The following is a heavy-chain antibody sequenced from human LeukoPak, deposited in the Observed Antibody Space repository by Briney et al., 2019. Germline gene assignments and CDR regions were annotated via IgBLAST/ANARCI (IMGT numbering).Heavy chain of an antibody. Sequence: GASVKVSCKASGGTFSSYAISWVRQAPGQGLEWMGRIIPILGIANYAQKFQGRVTITADKSTSTAYMELSSLRSEDTAVYSCARVSTGEGFDYWGKGTLVTVSS. V-gene: IGHV1-69*04. CDR1: GGTFSSYA. J-gene: IGHJ4*02. D-gene: IGHD7-27*01. CDR2: IIPILGIA. CDR3: ARVSTGEGFDY.